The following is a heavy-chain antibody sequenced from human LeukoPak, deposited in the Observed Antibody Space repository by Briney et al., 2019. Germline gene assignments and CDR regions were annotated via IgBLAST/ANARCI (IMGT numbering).Heavy chain of an antibody. Sequence: GGSLRLSCAASGFNFSNYWMSWVRQAPGKGLQWVADISYDGSTKYYADSVKGRFTISRDTSKNTVTLEMNRVRAEDTAVYYCGKDHSAYVWGSYRFPYYIDYWGPGALVTVSS. D-gene: IGHD3-16*02. J-gene: IGHJ4*02. CDR3: GKDHSAYVWGSYRFPYYIDY. V-gene: IGHV3-30*18. CDR2: ISYDGSTK. CDR1: GFNFSNYW.